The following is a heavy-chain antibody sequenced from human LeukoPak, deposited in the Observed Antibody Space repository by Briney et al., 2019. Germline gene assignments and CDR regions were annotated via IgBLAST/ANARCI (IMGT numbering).Heavy chain of an antibody. Sequence: SETLSLTCTISGDSSGSYCWNWIRQSPWEGLEWIGYIYNSGSTNYNPSLKSRVTISVDTSKNQVSLKLTSVTAADTAVYYCARLTSGWYRGRGSYFDYWGQGTLVTVSS. CDR2: IYNSGST. CDR3: ARLTSGWYRGRGSYFDY. V-gene: IGHV4-59*08. D-gene: IGHD6-19*01. CDR1: GDSSGSYC. J-gene: IGHJ4*02.